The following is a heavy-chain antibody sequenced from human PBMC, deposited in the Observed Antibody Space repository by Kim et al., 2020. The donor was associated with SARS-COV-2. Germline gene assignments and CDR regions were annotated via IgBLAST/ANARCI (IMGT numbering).Heavy chain of an antibody. Sequence: GGSLRLSCAASGFTFSSYSMNWVRQAPGKGLEWVSYISSSSTIYYADSVKGRFTISRDNAKNSLYLQMNSLRDEDTAVYYCARDLGAVAGIFDYWGQGTLVTVSS. CDR1: GFTFSSYS. CDR2: ISSSSTI. J-gene: IGHJ4*02. CDR3: ARDLGAVAGIFDY. D-gene: IGHD6-19*01. V-gene: IGHV3-48*02.